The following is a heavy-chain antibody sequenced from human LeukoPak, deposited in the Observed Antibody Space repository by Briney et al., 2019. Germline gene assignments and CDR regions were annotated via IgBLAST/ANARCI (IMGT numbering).Heavy chain of an antibody. V-gene: IGHV3-33*08. CDR3: ARDTDSGNPPGPFDY. CDR2: IWYDGSNK. Sequence: GRSLRLSCAASGFTFSSYAMHWVRQAPGKGLEWVAVIWYDGSNKYYADSVKGRFTISRDNSKNTLYLQMNSLRAEDAAVYYCARDTDSGNPPGPFDYWGQGTLVTVSS. J-gene: IGHJ4*02. CDR1: GFTFSSYA. D-gene: IGHD1-26*01.